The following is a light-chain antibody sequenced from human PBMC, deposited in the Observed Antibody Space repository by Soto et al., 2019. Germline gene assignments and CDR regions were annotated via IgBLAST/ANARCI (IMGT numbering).Light chain of an antibody. J-gene: IGKJ4*01. Sequence: EIVLTQSPATLSLSPGERATLSCRASQSVSSYLAWYQQKPGQVFRLLIYDASKSAAGIPARLSGSGSGPDFTLTISSLEPEDFAVYYCQQRSNWLLTFGGGTKVEIK. CDR2: DAS. CDR3: QQRSNWLLT. CDR1: QSVSSY. V-gene: IGKV3-11*01.